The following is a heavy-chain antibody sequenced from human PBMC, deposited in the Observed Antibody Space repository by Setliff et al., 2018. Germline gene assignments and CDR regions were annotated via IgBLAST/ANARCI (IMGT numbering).Heavy chain of an antibody. CDR3: VRMQGGGSTLGAIDH. CDR1: GFTFRSYS. Sequence: SLRLSCAASGFTFRSYSMKWVRQAPGKGLEWVSYISSSSSTVYSAASVRGRFTISRDNSKNTLSLQLNSLRAGDTAVYYCVRMQGGGSTLGAIDHWGQGTLVTVSS. V-gene: IGHV3-48*01. J-gene: IGHJ4*02. D-gene: IGHD3-16*01. CDR2: ISSSSSTV.